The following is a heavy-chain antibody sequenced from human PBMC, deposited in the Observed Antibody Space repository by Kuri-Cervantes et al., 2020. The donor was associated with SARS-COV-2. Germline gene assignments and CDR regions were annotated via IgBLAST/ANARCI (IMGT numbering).Heavy chain of an antibody. Sequence: GESLKISCAASGFTFSGYYMSWVRQAPGKGLVWVSRINPDGSYTNNADSVKGRFTLSRDNAKNMLFLQMNSLRAEDTAVYYCARSDGNYYQIDYWGQGTLVTVSS. D-gene: IGHD1-26*01. J-gene: IGHJ4*02. CDR1: GFTFSGYY. V-gene: IGHV3-74*01. CDR3: ARSDGNYYQIDY. CDR2: INPDGSYT.